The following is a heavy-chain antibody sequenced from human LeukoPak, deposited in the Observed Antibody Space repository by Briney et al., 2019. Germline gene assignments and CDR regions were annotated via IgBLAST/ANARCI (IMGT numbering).Heavy chain of an antibody. D-gene: IGHD5-18*01. J-gene: IGHJ4*02. CDR1: GYTFTGYY. CDR3: ARDRGTAMVPPVNY. CDR2: INPNSGGT. V-gene: IGHV1-2*02. Sequence: ASVKVSCKASGYTFTGYYMHWVRQAPGQGLEWMGWINPNSGGTNYAQKLQGRVTMTTDTSTSTAYMELRSLRSDDTAVYYCARDRGTAMVPPVNYWGQGTLVTVSS.